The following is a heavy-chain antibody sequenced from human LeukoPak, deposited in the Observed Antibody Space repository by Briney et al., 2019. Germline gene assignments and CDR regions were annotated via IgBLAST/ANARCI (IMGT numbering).Heavy chain of an antibody. CDR1: GGSFSGYY. J-gene: IGHJ4*02. D-gene: IGHD3-10*01. Sequence: SETLSLTCAVYGGSFSGYYWSWIRQPPGNGLEWIGEINHSGSTNYNPSLKSRVTISVDTSKNQFSLKLSSVTAADTAVYYCARIDPMVRGVITQQDYWGQGTLVTVSS. CDR3: ARIDPMVRGVITQQDY. CDR2: INHSGST. V-gene: IGHV4-34*01.